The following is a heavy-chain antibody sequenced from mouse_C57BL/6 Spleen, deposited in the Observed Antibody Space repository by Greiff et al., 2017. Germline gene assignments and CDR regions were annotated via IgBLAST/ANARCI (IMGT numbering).Heavy chain of an antibody. CDR2: IDPEDGDT. D-gene: IGHD1-1*01. Sequence: EVQLQQSGAELVRPGASVKLSCTASGFNIKDYYMHWVKQRPEQGLEWIGRIDPEDGDTEYAPKFQGKATMTADTSSNTAYLQLSSLTSEDTAVDYCTTDYYGSSYKYYFDYWGQGTTLTVSS. V-gene: IGHV14-1*01. CDR3: TTDYYGSSYKYYFDY. J-gene: IGHJ2*01. CDR1: GFNIKDYY.